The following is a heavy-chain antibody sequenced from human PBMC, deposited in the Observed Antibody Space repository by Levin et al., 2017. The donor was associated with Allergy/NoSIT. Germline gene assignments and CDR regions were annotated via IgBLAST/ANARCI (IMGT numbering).Heavy chain of an antibody. V-gene: IGHV3-30-3*01. CDR2: ISYDGTKK. CDR3: ARLPSADYHFWSEIASDAFDV. CDR1: GFTFNNHA. Sequence: LSLTCVASGFTFNNHAMHWVRPAPGRGLEWVAIISYDGTKKYDADSAKGRFIISRDNSKNTVYLQMNSLRPEDTAVYYCARLPSADYHFWSEIASDAFDVWGQGTMVTVS. D-gene: IGHD3-3*01. J-gene: IGHJ3*01.